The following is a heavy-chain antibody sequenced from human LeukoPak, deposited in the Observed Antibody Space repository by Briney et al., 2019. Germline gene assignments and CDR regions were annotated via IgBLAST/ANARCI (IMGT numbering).Heavy chain of an antibody. V-gene: IGHV3-30*02. CDR1: GFTFSSHG. J-gene: IGHJ4*02. CDR3: AKDSKRWKTYYYEAGSYYFDY. Sequence: GGSLRLSCAASGFTFSSHGMNWVRQAPGKGLEWVAFIRYDGSNKYYADSVKGRFTISRDNSKNTLYLQMNSLRPEDTAVYYCAKDSKRWKTYYYEAGSYYFDYWGQGTRVTVSS. D-gene: IGHD3-10*01. CDR2: IRYDGSNK.